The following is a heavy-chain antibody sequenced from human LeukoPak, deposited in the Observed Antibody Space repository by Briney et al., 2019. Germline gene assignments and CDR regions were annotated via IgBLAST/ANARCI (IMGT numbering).Heavy chain of an antibody. Sequence: GASVKVSCKASGYTFTSYDINWVRQATGQGLEWMGWMNPNSGNTGYAQKFQGRVTMTRNTSTSTVYMELSSLRSEDTAVHYCARPLRGSSLDAFDIWGQGTMVTVSS. D-gene: IGHD1-26*01. J-gene: IGHJ3*02. V-gene: IGHV1-8*01. CDR2: MNPNSGNT. CDR1: GYTFTSYD. CDR3: ARPLRGSSLDAFDI.